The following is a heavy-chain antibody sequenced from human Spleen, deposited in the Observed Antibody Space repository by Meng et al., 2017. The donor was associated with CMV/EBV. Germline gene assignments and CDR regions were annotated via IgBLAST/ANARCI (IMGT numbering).Heavy chain of an antibody. CDR3: ACSLLDTSPTEY. CDR2: MNPNSGGK. D-gene: IGHD2-2*01. CDR1: GYNLTGYY. V-gene: IGHV1-2*06. Sequence: CKASGYNLTGYYMRWMRQAPGQGLEWMGRMNPNSGGKNYVQKFQGRVTLTRDTSVKTAYMELTRLTSDDTAVYFCACSLLDTSPTEYWGQGTLVTVSS. J-gene: IGHJ4*02.